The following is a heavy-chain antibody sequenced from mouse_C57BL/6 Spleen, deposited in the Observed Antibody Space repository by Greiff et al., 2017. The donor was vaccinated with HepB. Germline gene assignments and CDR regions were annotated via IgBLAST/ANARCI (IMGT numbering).Heavy chain of an antibody. CDR2: ISSGSSTI. V-gene: IGHV5-17*01. Sequence: EVKLEESGGGLVKPGGSLKLSCAASGFTFSDYGMHWVRQAPEKGLEWVAYISSGSSTIYYADTVKGRFTISRDNAKNTLFLQMTILRAEYTAMYYCARSLRYFAYWGQGTTLTVSS. J-gene: IGHJ2*01. CDR1: GFTFSDYG. CDR3: ARSLRYFAY. D-gene: IGHD1-1*01.